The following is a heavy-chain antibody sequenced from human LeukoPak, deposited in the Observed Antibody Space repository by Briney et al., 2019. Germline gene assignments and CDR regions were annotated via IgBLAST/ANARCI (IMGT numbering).Heavy chain of an antibody. CDR1: GGSISSYY. CDR3: ARGRRLFGP. J-gene: IGHJ5*02. Sequence: SETLSLTCTVSGGSISSYYWSWIRQPPGKGLEWIGEINHSGSTNYNPSLKSRVTISVDTSKNQFSLKLSSVTAADTAVYYCARGRRLFGPWGQGTLVTVSS. D-gene: IGHD1-14*01. CDR2: INHSGST. V-gene: IGHV4-34*01.